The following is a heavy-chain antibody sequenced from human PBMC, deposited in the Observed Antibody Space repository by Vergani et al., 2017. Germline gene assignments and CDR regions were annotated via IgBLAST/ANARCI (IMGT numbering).Heavy chain of an antibody. D-gene: IGHD6-19*01. CDR2: IYYSGST. CDR1: GGSISSYY. V-gene: IGHV4-59*01. CDR3: ARDRGIAVAGTGEGFDY. J-gene: IGHJ4*02. Sequence: QVQLQESGPGLVKPSETLSITCTVSGGSISSYYWSWIRQPPGKGLEWIGYIYYSGSTNYNPSLKSRVTISVDTSKNQFSLKLSSVTAADTAVYYCARDRGIAVAGTGEGFDYWGQGTLVTVSS.